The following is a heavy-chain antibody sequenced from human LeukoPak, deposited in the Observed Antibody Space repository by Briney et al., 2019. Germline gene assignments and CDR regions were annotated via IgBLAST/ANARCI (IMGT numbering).Heavy chain of an antibody. J-gene: IGHJ6*03. V-gene: IGHV1-2*02. CDR3: AREGQGAKLRSAMDV. Sequence: ASVKVSCMASGYTFTSYYMHWVRQAPGQGLEWMGWINPNSGGTNYAQKFQGRVTMTRDTSISTAYMELSRLRSDDTAVYYRAREGQGAKLRSAMDVWGKGTTVTVSS. CDR2: INPNSGGT. D-gene: IGHD3-3*01. CDR1: GYTFTSYY.